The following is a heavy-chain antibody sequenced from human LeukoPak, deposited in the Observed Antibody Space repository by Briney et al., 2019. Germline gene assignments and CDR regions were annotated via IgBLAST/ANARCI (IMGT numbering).Heavy chain of an antibody. CDR1: GGSISSYY. V-gene: IGHV4-59*01. Sequence: SETLSLTCTVSGGSISSYYWSWIRQPPGKGLEWIGYIYYSGSTNYNPSLKGRVTISVDTSKNQFSLKLSSVTAADTAVYYCARSEVPGGWYGDYTLGPHFDYWGQGTLVTVSS. J-gene: IGHJ4*02. CDR2: IYYSGST. CDR3: ARSEVPGGWYGDYTLGPHFDY. D-gene: IGHD4-17*01.